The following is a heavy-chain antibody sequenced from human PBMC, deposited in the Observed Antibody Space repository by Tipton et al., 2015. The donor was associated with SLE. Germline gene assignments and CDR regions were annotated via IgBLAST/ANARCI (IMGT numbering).Heavy chain of an antibody. V-gene: IGHV4-59*11. CDR3: ARLGGYSTYFDY. J-gene: IGHJ4*02. CDR2: IYYSGST. D-gene: IGHD4-11*01. CDR1: GGSISGHY. Sequence: TLSLTCTVSGGSISGHYWSWIRQPPGKGLEWIGYIYYSGSTNYNPSLKSRVTISVDTSKNQFSLKLSSVTAADTAVYYCARLGGYSTYFDYWGQGTLVTVSS.